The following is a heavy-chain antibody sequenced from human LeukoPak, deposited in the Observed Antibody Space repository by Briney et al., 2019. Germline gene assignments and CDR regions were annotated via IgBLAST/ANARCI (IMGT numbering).Heavy chain of an antibody. V-gene: IGHV3-64*01. CDR1: GFTFSSYA. CDR2: INSNGGST. Sequence: GGSLRLSCVASGFTFSSYAMHWVRQTPGKGLEYVSGINSNGGSTHYANSVKGRFTISRDNSKHTLYLQMGSLRTEDMAVYYCARRRRIAAAGNNWFDPWGQGTLVTVSS. D-gene: IGHD6-13*01. CDR3: ARRRRIAAAGNNWFDP. J-gene: IGHJ5*02.